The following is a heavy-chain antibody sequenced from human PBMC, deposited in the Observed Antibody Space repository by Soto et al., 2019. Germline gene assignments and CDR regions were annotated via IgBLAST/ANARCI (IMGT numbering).Heavy chain of an antibody. V-gene: IGHV1-3*01. CDR2: INAGRGNT. Sequence: QAQLVQSGAEMKKPGAAVKVSCKAIGYTFSAYTMNWVRQAPGQSLERMGWINAGRGNTKYSQNFKGRDSITRDTSSSPVYTELHGMTSEDTAVYYCARDTETLGPRANDALDIWGQGTMVTVAS. CDR3: ARDTETLGPRANDALDI. J-gene: IGHJ3*02. D-gene: IGHD3-3*02. CDR1: GYTFSAYT.